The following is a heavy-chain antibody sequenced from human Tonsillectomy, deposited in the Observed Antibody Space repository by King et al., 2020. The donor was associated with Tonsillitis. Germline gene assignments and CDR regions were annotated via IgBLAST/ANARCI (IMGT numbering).Heavy chain of an antibody. V-gene: IGHV3-9*01. CDR2: ISWNSGYK. Sequence: VQLVESGGGLVQPGRSLRLSCAASGFTFDDYAMAWVRQVPGKGLQWVSGISWNSGYKGYAGPVKGRFTISRDNAKNSLYLQMNSLRAEDTALYYCAKDMHGSGTLDAFDFWGQGTMVTVSS. J-gene: IGHJ3*01. D-gene: IGHD3-10*01. CDR3: AKDMHGSGTLDAFDF. CDR1: GFTFDDYA.